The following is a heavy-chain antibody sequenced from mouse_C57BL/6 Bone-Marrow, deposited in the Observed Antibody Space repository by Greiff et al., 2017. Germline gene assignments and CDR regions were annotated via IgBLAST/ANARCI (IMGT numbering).Heavy chain of an antibody. J-gene: IGHJ4*01. D-gene: IGHD1-1*01. Sequence: EVKLEESGGGLVQPGGSLKLSCAASGFTFSDYGMAWVRQAPRKGPEWVAFISNLAYSIYYAYTVTGRFTIARENAKNTLYLEMSSLRSEDTAMYYCARPNYYYGRGGAMDYWGQGTSVTVSS. CDR2: ISNLAYSI. CDR3: ARPNYYYGRGGAMDY. CDR1: GFTFSDYG. V-gene: IGHV5-15*04.